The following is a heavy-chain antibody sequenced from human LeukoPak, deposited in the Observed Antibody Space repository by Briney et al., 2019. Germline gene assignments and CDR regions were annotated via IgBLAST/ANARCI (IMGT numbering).Heavy chain of an antibody. Sequence: PSETLSLTCTVPGGSISSSSCYWGWIRQPPGKGLEWIGSIYYSGSTYYNPSLKSRVTISVDTSKNQFSLKLSSVTAADTAVYYCARDVLEWFGELLPDYFDYWGQGTLVTVSS. CDR2: IYYSGST. J-gene: IGHJ4*02. CDR3: ARDVLEWFGELLPDYFDY. D-gene: IGHD3-10*01. CDR1: GGSISSSSCY. V-gene: IGHV4-39*07.